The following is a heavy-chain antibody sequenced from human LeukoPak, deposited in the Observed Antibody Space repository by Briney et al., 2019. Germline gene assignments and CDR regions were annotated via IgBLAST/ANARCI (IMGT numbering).Heavy chain of an antibody. CDR2: INPSGGST. V-gene: IGHV1-46*01. CDR1: GYTFTSYG. CDR3: ATLWDYDSSY. D-gene: IGHD3-22*01. J-gene: IGHJ4*02. Sequence: ASVKVSCKASGYTFTSYGISWVRQAPGQGLEWMGIINPSGGSTSYAQKFQGRVTMTEDTSTDTAYMELSSLRSEDTAVYYCATLWDYDSSYWGQGTLVTVSS.